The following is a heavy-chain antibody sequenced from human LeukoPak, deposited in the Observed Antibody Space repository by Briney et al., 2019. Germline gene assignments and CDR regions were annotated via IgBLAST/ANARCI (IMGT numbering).Heavy chain of an antibody. CDR1: GGSISSYNSY. D-gene: IGHD1-14*01. Sequence: PSETLSLTCTVSGGSISSYNSYWGWIRQPPGKGLEWIGSLYYSGSPYYNPSLKSRVTISVDTSKNQFSLKLSSVTAADTAVYYCARGRYGWYGREPNWFDPWGQEPWSPSPQ. V-gene: IGHV4-39*07. CDR3: ARGRYGWYGREPNWFDP. J-gene: IGHJ5*02. CDR2: LYYSGSP.